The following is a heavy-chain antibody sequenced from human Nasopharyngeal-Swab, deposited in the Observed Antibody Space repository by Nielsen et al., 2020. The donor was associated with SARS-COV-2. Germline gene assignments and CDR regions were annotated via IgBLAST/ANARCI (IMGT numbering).Heavy chain of an antibody. CDR1: GVSINIHY. V-gene: IGHV4-59*11. CDR3: ARAAREYSGGWEAFPFDF. Sequence: SETLSLTCTVSGVSINIHYWTWIRHSPRKGLEWIGYIHSSGYTNYNPSLKSRLTISMDTSKNQFSLNLNSVTPSDTAIYYCARAAREYSGGWEAFPFDFWGRGTLVAVSS. CDR2: IHSSGYT. J-gene: IGHJ4*02. D-gene: IGHD6-19*01.